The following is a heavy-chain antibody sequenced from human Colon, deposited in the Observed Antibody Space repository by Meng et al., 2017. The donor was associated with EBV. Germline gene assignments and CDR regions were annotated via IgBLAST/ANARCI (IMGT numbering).Heavy chain of an antibody. CDR2: IYHSGST. CDR1: GGSHSSRNW. V-gene: IGHV4-4*02. CDR3: ARVGAYCGGDCYHPR. D-gene: IGHD2-21*02. J-gene: IGHJ4*02. Sequence: QARLQESVPGVVVPSGSLSLTCAVSGGSHSSRNWWSWVRQPPGKGLEWIGEIYHSGSTNYNPSLKSRVTISVDESKNQFSLRLSSVSAADTAVYYCARVGAYCGGDCYHPRWGQGTLVTVSS.